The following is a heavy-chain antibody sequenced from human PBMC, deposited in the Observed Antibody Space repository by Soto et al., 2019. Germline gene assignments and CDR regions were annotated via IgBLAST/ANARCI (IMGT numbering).Heavy chain of an antibody. J-gene: IGHJ4*02. V-gene: IGHV4-34*01. D-gene: IGHD3-22*01. CDR2: INHSGST. CDR1: GGSFSGYY. CDR3: ASSGYYYLPYYFDY. Sequence: SETLSLTCAVYGGSFSGYYWSWIRQPPGKGLEWIGEINHSGSTNYNPSLKSRVTISVDTSKNQFSLKLSSVTAADTAVYYCASSGYYYLPYYFDYWGQGTLVTVSS.